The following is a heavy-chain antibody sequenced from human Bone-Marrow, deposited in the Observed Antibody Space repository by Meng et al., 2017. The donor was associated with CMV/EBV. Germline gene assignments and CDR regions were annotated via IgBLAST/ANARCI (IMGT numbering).Heavy chain of an antibody. Sequence: GESLKISCAASGFTFSDYYMSWIRQAPGKGLEWVSYISSSGSTIYYADSVKGRFTISRDNAKNSLYLQMNSLRAEDTAVYYCARAVPAAIREEKYYYYYGMDVWGQGTMVTVSS. V-gene: IGHV3-11*04. D-gene: IGHD2-2*02. CDR1: GFTFSDYY. CDR3: ARAVPAAIREEKYYYYYGMDV. CDR2: ISSSGSTI. J-gene: IGHJ6*02.